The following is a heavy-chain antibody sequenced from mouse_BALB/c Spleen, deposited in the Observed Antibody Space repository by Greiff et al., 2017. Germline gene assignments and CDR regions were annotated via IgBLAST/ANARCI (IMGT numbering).Heavy chain of an antibody. D-gene: IGHD2-3*01. CDR3: ARDWGWLLRFAY. Sequence: QVQLKESGPGLVAPSQSLSITCTVSGFSLTGCGVNWVRQPPGKGLEWLGMIWGDGSTDYNSALKSRLSISKDNSKSQVFLKMNSLQTDDTARYYCARDWGWLLRFAYWGQGTLVTVSA. V-gene: IGHV2-6-7*01. CDR2: IWGDGST. J-gene: IGHJ3*01. CDR1: GFSLTGCG.